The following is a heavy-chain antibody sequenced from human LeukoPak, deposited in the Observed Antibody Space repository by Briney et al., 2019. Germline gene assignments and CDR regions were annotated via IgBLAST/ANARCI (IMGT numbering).Heavy chain of an antibody. V-gene: IGHV3-21*01. CDR3: ARENHGSFDY. CDR1: GFSFSTWI. CDR2: ISSSSRYI. J-gene: IGHJ4*02. D-gene: IGHD1-14*01. Sequence: GGSLRLSGAASGFSFSTWIVNWVRQAPGKGLEWVSCISSSSRYIYYSDSVKGRFTISRDNAKNSLYLQMNSLRAEDTAVYYCARENHGSFDYWGQGTLVTVSS.